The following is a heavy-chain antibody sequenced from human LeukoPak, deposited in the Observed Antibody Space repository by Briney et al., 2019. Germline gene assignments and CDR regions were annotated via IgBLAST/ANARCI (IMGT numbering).Heavy chain of an antibody. CDR3: ARGIGSADWFDP. Sequence: SETLSLTCTVSGGSISSYYWSWIRQPPGKGLEWIGYIYYSGSTNYNPSLKSRVTISVDTSKNQFSLKLSSVTAADTAVYYCARGIGSADWFDPWGQGTLVTVSS. CDR1: GGSISSYY. D-gene: IGHD6-19*01. CDR2: IYYSGST. V-gene: IGHV4-59*08. J-gene: IGHJ5*02.